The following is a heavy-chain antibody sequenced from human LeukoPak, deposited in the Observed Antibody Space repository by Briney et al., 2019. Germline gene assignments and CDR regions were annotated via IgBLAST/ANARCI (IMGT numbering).Heavy chain of an antibody. J-gene: IGHJ6*03. CDR3: ARQVGNYDSSGYGPSGYYYYYYMDV. V-gene: IGHV5-51*01. CDR1: GYSFTSYW. Sequence: GESLKISCKGSGYSFTSYWVAGVRQMPGKGLEWMGTVYPGDSDARYSPSFQGQVTISADKSIRTAYLQWSSLKASDTAMYYCARQVGNYDSSGYGPSGYYYYYYMDVWGKGTTVTVSS. D-gene: IGHD3-22*01. CDR2: VYPGDSDA.